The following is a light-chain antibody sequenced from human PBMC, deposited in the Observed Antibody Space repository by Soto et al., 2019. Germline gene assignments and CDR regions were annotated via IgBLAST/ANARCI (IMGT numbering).Light chain of an antibody. V-gene: IGKV3-20*01. CDR1: QSVSSNS. J-gene: IGKJ2*01. CDR3: QQYANSPYT. CDR2: GAS. Sequence: EIVLTQSPGTLSLSPGERATLSCRASQSVSSNSFSWYHQKPGQAPRLLIYGASSRATGIPDRFSGSGSGTDFTHTISRLEPEDFAVYYCQQYANSPYTFGQGTKLEIK.